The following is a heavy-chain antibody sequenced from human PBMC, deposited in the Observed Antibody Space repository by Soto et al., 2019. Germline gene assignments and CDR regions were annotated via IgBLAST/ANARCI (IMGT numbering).Heavy chain of an antibody. D-gene: IGHD2-21*01. V-gene: IGHV3-30-3*01. CDR2: IYPDGNRK. CDR1: GFTFSSHI. CDR3: ARDDEHWSDCDLGD. J-gene: IGHJ4*02. Sequence: GGSLRLSCTVSGFTFSSHIMHWVRQAPGKGLEWVTHIYPDGNRKYYADSVKGRFTTSRDNSQNTMYLQMNSLRVEDTAVYYCARDDEHWSDCDLGDWGQGFLVTVSS.